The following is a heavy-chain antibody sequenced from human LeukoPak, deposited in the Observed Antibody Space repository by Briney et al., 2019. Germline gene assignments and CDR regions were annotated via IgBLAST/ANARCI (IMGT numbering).Heavy chain of an antibody. Sequence: PSETLSLTCTVSGGSISSGSYYWSWIRQPAGKGLEWIGRIYTSGSTNYNPSLKSRVTISVDTSKNQFSLKLSSVTAADTAVYYCARVPGSWPRLAFDFWGQGALVTVSS. CDR3: ARVPGSWPRLAFDF. D-gene: IGHD5-12*01. CDR2: IYTSGST. V-gene: IGHV4-61*02. J-gene: IGHJ4*02. CDR1: GGSISSGSYY.